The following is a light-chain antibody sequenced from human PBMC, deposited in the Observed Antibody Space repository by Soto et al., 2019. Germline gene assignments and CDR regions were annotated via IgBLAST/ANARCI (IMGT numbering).Light chain of an antibody. J-gene: IGLJ2*01. CDR2: EVS. CDR3: AAWDDSLSGPV. CDR1: SSDVGGYNY. Sequence: QSALTQPPSASGSPGQSVTISCTGTSSDVGGYNYVSWYQQHPGKAPKLMIYEVSKRPSGVPDRFSGSKSGNTASLTVSGLRSDDEADYYCAAWDDSLSGPVFGGGTQLTVL. V-gene: IGLV2-8*01.